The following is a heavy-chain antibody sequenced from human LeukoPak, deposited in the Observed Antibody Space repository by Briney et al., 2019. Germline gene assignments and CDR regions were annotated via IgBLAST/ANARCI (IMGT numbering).Heavy chain of an antibody. CDR1: GGSISSGGYS. CDR3: ARAVGLQYDILTGYPPGNWFDP. CDR2: IYHSGST. D-gene: IGHD3-9*01. Sequence: NPSQTLSLTCAVSGGSISSGGYSWSWIRQPPGKGLEWIGYIYHSGSTYYNPSLKSRVTISVDRSKNQFSLKLSSVTAADTAVYYCARAVGLQYDILTGYPPGNWFDPWGQGTLVTVSS. V-gene: IGHV4-30-2*01. J-gene: IGHJ5*02.